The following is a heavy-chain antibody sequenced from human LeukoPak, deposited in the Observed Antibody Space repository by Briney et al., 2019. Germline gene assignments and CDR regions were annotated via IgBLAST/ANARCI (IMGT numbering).Heavy chain of an antibody. CDR1: GFTFSSYD. CDR2: IGTAGDT. CDR3: ARAGLGAAADV. J-gene: IGHJ4*02. D-gene: IGHD6-13*01. V-gene: IGHV3-13*01. Sequence: GGSLRLSCAASGFTFSSYDMHWVRQATGKGLEWVSAIGTAGDTYYPGSVKGRFIISRDNSKNTHYLQMNSLRSEDTAVYYCARAGLGAAADVWGQGTLVTVSS.